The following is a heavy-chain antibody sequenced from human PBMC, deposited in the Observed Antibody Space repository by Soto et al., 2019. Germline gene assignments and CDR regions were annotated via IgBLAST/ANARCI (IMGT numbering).Heavy chain of an antibody. Sequence: SETLSLTCAVYGGSFSGYYWSWIRQPPGKGLEWIGYIYYSGSTYYNPSLKSRVTISVDTSKNQFSLKLHSVTAADTAVYYCARGVDRYCSSTSCYLPYYYYMDVWGKGTTVTVSS. D-gene: IGHD2-2*01. J-gene: IGHJ6*03. CDR2: IYYSGST. CDR3: ARGVDRYCSSTSCYLPYYYYMDV. CDR1: GGSFSGYY. V-gene: IGHV4-34*09.